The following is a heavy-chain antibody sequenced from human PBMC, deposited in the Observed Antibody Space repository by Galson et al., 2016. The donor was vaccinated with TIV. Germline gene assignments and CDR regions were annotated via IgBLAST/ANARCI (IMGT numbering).Heavy chain of an antibody. CDR2: IYHSGST. V-gene: IGHV4-4*02. J-gene: IGHJ6*02. CDR3: ARDRSVILGVDEYNSGMDV. D-gene: IGHD3-3*01. Sequence: LSLTCAVSGGSISSSNWWSWVRQPPGKGLEWIGEIYHSGSTNYNPSLKGRVTISVDKSTNQLSLKVNSVTAADTAVYYCARDRSVILGVDEYNSGMDVWGQGTTVTVSS. CDR1: GGSISSSNW.